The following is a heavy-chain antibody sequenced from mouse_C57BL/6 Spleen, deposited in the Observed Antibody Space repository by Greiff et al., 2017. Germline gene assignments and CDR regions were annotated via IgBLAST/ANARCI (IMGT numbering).Heavy chain of an antibody. J-gene: IGHJ4*01. CDR1: GYTFTSYW. D-gene: IGHD1-1*01. CDR3: ARSPHYYGSSYDAMDY. V-gene: IGHV1-69*01. CDR2: IDPSDSYT. Sequence: QVQLQQPGAELVMPGASVKLSCKASGYTFTSYWMHWVKQRPGQGLEWIGEIDPSDSYTNYNQKFKGKSTLTVDKSSSTAYMQLSSLTSEDSAVYYCARSPHYYGSSYDAMDYWGQGTSVTVSS.